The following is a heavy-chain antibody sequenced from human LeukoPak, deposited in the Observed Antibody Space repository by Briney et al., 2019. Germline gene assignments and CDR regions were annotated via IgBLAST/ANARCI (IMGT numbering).Heavy chain of an antibody. V-gene: IGHV3-23*01. CDR3: AKYGLAGSDRYHDASDI. J-gene: IGHJ3*02. CDR1: GFTFSSDG. CDR2: ISGSGGST. Sequence: GGSLRLSCAASGFTFSSDGMTWVRKAPGKGLEWVSAISGSGGSTHYADSVKGRSTISRDNSKNTLYLQMNSLRAEDTAVYYCAKYGLAGSDRYHDASDIWGQGTVVTVSS. D-gene: IGHD3-10*01.